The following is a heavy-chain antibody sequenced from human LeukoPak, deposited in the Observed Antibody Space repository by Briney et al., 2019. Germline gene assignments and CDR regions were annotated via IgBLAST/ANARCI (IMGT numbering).Heavy chain of an antibody. J-gene: IGHJ4*02. CDR2: ISGSGDYI. CDR1: RFTFTTYA. Sequence: GGSLRLSCAASRFTFTTYAMTWVRQPPGKGLQWVSSISGSGDYIYYADSVKGRFTISRDNSRNTVFLQMNSLRAEDTAVYYCAKGLDGSGSYSPLDFWGQGTLVTVSS. V-gene: IGHV3-23*01. CDR3: AKGLDGSGSYSPLDF. D-gene: IGHD3-10*01.